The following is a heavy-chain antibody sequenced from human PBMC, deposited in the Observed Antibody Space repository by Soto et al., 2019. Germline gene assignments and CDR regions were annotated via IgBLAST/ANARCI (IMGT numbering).Heavy chain of an antibody. CDR3: ARDFVSNYYDSSGYSS. V-gene: IGHV1-3*01. CDR2: INAGNGNT. Sequence: GASVKVSCKASGYTFTSYAMHWVRQAPGQRLEWMGWINAGNGNTKYPQKFQGRVTITRDTSASTAYMELSSLRSEDTAVYYCARDFVSNYYDSSGYSSWGQGTLVTVSS. CDR1: GYTFTSYA. D-gene: IGHD3-22*01. J-gene: IGHJ4*02.